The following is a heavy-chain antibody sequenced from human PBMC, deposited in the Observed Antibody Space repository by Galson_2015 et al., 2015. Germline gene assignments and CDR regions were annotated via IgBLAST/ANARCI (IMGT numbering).Heavy chain of an antibody. D-gene: IGHD6-13*01. CDR3: ARQSSSWI. V-gene: IGHV3-7*03. CDR1: GFTFRNYW. J-gene: IGHJ4*02. CDR2: IKQDGSDK. Sequence: SLRLSCAASGFTFRNYWMSWVRQAPGKGLEWVANIKQDGSDKYYVDSVKGRFTISRDNARNSLYLQMNSLRAEDTAVYYCARQSSSWIWGQGTLVTVSS.